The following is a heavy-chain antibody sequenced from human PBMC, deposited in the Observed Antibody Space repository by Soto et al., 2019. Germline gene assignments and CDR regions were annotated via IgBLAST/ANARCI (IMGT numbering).Heavy chain of an antibody. CDR3: TRYVSSNSNNWFDP. D-gene: IGHD3-10*02. CDR2: IYSTGTT. CDR1: GGPITAQY. Sequence: QVQLQEWGPGLLKPSETLSLTCTVSGGPITAQYWSWIRQPAGKGLELIGLIYSTGTTNYNPSLRSRVTMSVDTSKNQFSLRLTSVTAADTAVYYCTRYVSSNSNNWFDPWGQGTLVSVSS. V-gene: IGHV4-4*07. J-gene: IGHJ5*02.